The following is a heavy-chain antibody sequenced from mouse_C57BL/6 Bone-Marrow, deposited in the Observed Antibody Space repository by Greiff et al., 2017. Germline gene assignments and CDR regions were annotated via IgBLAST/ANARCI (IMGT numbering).Heavy chain of an antibody. CDR2: IDPSDSYT. CDR3: ARSEYHGWFAY. Sequence: VQLQQPGAELVKPGASVKLSCKASGYTFTSYWMQWVKQRPGQGLEWIGEIDPSDSYTNYNQKFKGKATLTVDTSSSTAYLQLSRLTSGDSAVYYCARSEYHGWFAYWGQGTRVTVSA. J-gene: IGHJ3*01. D-gene: IGHD2-10*02. CDR1: GYTFTSYW. V-gene: IGHV1-50*01.